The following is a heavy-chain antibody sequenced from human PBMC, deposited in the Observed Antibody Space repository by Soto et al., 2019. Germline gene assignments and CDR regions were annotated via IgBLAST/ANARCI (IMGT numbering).Heavy chain of an antibody. J-gene: IGHJ4*02. CDR2: ISRTSNTI. CDR1: GFTFSSES. V-gene: IGHV3-48*02. Sequence: GGSLRLSCAASGFTFSSESMIWLRQAPGKGLEWVSFISRTSNTIYYVGSVKGRFTTSRDNGKNLMYLQMNDLRDEDTAVYYCARGTYYSGYNGYYYFDSWGKGTLVTVSS. CDR3: ARGTYYSGYNGYYYFDS. D-gene: IGHD3-3*01.